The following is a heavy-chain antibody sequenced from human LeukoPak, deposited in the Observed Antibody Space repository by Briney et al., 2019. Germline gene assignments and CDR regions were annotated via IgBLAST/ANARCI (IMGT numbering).Heavy chain of an antibody. CDR2: IRYDGSNK. CDR3: AKDLVDTAMVTRKSDY. Sequence: PGGSLRLSCAASGFTFSSYGMHWVRQAPGKGLEWVAFIRYDGSNKYYADSVRGRFTISRDNSKNTLYLQMNSLRAEDTAVYYCAKDLVDTAMVTRKSDYWGQGTLVTVSS. V-gene: IGHV3-30*02. D-gene: IGHD5-18*01. CDR1: GFTFSSYG. J-gene: IGHJ4*02.